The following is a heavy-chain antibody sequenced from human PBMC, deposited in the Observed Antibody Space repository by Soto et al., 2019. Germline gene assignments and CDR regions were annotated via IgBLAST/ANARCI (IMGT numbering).Heavy chain of an antibody. V-gene: IGHV3-23*01. J-gene: IGHJ6*02. Sequence: GGSLRLSCAAPGFTFSIYALHWVRQAPGKGLEWVSAISGSGGSTYYADSVKGRFTISRDNSKNTLYLQMNSLRAEDTAVYYCAKAIVWEAYYYGMDVWDQGTTVTVSS. CDR2: ISGSGGST. D-gene: IGHD1-26*01. CDR3: AKAIVWEAYYYGMDV. CDR1: GFTFSIYA.